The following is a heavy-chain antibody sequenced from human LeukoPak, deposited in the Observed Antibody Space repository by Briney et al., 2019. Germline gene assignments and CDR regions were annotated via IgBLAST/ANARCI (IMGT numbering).Heavy chain of an antibody. J-gene: IGHJ6*04. V-gene: IGHV3-23*01. CDR2: VSGRDTST. Sequence: GGSLRLSCAASGFTFSNYAMSWVRQAPGKGLERVSAVSGRDTSTYYTDSVKGRFTISRDNSKNTLYLQMNSLRAEDTAVYYCAKASLRYFDWLSRRDYYYYYGMDVWGKGTTVTVSS. CDR3: AKASLRYFDWLSRRDYYYYYGMDV. D-gene: IGHD3-9*01. CDR1: GFTFSNYA.